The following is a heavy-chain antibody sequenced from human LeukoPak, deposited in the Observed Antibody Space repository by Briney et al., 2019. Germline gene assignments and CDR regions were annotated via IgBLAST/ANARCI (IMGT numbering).Heavy chain of an antibody. V-gene: IGHV1-3*02. CDR1: GYTFTSYA. CDR3: ARGGYCSSTSCSSNDAFDI. Sequence: ASVKVSCKASGYTFTSYAMHWVRQAPGQRLEWMGWSNAGNGNTKYSQEFQGRVTITRDTSASTAYMELSSLRSEDMAVYYCARGGYCSSTSCSSNDAFDIWGQGTMVTVSS. D-gene: IGHD2-2*01. CDR2: SNAGNGNT. J-gene: IGHJ3*02.